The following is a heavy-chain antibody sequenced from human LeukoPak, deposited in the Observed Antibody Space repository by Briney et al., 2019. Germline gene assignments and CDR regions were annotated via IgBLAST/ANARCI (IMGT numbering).Heavy chain of an antibody. D-gene: IGHD1-26*01. V-gene: IGHV1-18*01. Sequence: ASVKVSCKASGYTFTSYGISWVRQAPGQGLEWMGWISAYNGNTNYAQKLQGRVTMTTDTSTSTAYMELRSLRSDDTAVYYCARVGGSYNYYYYYYMDVWGKGTTVTVSS. CDR2: ISAYNGNT. CDR1: GYTFTSYG. CDR3: ARVGGSYNYYYYYYMDV. J-gene: IGHJ6*03.